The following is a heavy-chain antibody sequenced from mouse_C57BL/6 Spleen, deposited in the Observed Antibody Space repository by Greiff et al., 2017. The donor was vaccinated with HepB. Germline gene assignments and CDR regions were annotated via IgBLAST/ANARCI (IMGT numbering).Heavy chain of an antibody. CDR2: IDPSDSYT. D-gene: IGHD3-2*02. CDR1: GYTFTSYW. J-gene: IGHJ3*01. CDR3: ARKGRLRLPSGFAY. V-gene: IGHV1-50*01. Sequence: QVQLQQPGAELVKPGASVKLSCKASGYTFTSYWMQWVKQRPGQGLEWIGEIDPSDSYTNYNQKFKGKATLTVDTSSSTAYMQLSSLTSEDSAVYYCARKGRLRLPSGFAYWGQGTLVTVSA.